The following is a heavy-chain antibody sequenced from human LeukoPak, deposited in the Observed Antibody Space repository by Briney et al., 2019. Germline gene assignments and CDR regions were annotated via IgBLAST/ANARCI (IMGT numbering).Heavy chain of an antibody. J-gene: IGHJ6*04. V-gene: IGHV3-30*04. CDR1: GLSFNTYA. CDR2: ISYDGSYT. Sequence: GGSLRLSCVDSGLSFNTYAMHWVRQAPGKGLEWVAAISYDGSYTYYRDSVRGRFTISRDNSKNTMYLQMNSLRAEDTAMYHCARALDVWGKGTTVTVSS. CDR3: ARALDV.